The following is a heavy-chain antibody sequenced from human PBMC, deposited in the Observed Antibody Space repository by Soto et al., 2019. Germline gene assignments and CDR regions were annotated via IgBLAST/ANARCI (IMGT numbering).Heavy chain of an antibody. J-gene: IGHJ4*02. CDR2: ISAYNGNT. D-gene: IGHD1-26*01. V-gene: IGHV1-18*01. CDR3: ARDFASVVGATTGDY. Sequence: ASVKVSCKASGYTFTSYGISWVRQAPGQGLEWMGWISAYNGNTNYAQKLQGRVTMTTDTSTSTAYMELRSLRSDDTAVYYCARDFASVVGATTGDYWGQGTLVTVSS. CDR1: GYTFTSYG.